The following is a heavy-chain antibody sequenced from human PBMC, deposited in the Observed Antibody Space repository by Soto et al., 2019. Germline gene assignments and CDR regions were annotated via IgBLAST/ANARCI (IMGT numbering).Heavy chain of an antibody. V-gene: IGHV1-69*06. CDR1: GGTSTRYA. CDR2: IVPMFGPA. CDR3: TRVSEYDFWSGYL. D-gene: IGHD3-3*01. Sequence: QEQLVQSGAEVKKPGSSVKVSCKATGGTSTRYAINWVRPAPGQGLEWMGGIVPMFGPATYSQKFAQKFQGRVTITADKSTNIVYMELSSLTSADTAVYYCTRVSEYDFWSGYLWGQGTLVSVSS. J-gene: IGHJ4*02.